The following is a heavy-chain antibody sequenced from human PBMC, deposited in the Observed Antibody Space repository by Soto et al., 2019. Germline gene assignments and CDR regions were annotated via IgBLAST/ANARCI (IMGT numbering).Heavy chain of an antibody. V-gene: IGHV1-69*12. J-gene: IGHJ4*02. D-gene: IGHD4-17*01. CDR1: GGTFSSYA. CDR3: AFRGPLRLSAPLGSGGNGY. CDR2: IIPIFGTA. Sequence: QVQLVQSGAEVKKPGSSVKVSCKASGGTFSSYAISWVRQAPGQGLEWMGGIIPIFGTANYAQKFQGRVTITADEYQSTAYMELSSLRSEETAVYYCAFRGPLRLSAPLGSGGNGYWGQGTLVTVSS.